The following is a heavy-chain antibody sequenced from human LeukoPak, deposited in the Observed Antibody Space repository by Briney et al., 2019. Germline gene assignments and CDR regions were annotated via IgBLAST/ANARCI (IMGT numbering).Heavy chain of an antibody. V-gene: IGHV4-39*07. CDR3: ARLAALPDY. CDR1: GGSISSGDYY. J-gene: IGHJ4*02. CDR2: INHSGST. D-gene: IGHD6-6*01. Sequence: SETLSLTCTVSGGSISSGDYYWSWIRQPPGKGLEWIGEINHSGSTNYNPSLKSRVTISINTSKNQFSLKLSSVTAADTAVYYCARLAALPDYWGREPWSPSPQ.